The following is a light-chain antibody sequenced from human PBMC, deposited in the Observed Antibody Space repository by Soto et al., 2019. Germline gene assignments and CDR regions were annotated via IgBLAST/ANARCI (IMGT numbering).Light chain of an antibody. CDR1: QSISSY. CDR2: AAS. J-gene: IGKJ4*01. CDR3: QQSYSTPLT. V-gene: IGKV1-39*01. Sequence: DIQMTQSPSSLSASVGDRVTITCRASQSISSYLNCYQQKPGKAPKLLIYAASSLQSGVPSRFSGSGSGTDFTLTISSLQHEDFTTYYCQQSYSTPLTFGGGTKVEIK.